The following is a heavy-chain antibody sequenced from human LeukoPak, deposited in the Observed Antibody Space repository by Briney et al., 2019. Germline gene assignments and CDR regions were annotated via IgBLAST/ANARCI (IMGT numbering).Heavy chain of an antibody. D-gene: IGHD2-2*03. J-gene: IGHJ4*02. Sequence: GESLKISCKVSGYSFSNYWVGWVRQMPGKGLEWMAIIYPADSDVRYGPSFEGHVTISADNSINTAYLQWGSLKASDTAMYYCATPVIGSNDYWGQGTLVIVSS. CDR3: ATPVIGSNDY. CDR1: GYSFSNYW. V-gene: IGHV5-51*01. CDR2: IYPADSDV.